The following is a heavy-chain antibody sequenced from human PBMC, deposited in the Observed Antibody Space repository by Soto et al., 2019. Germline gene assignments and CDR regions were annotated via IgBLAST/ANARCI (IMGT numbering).Heavy chain of an antibody. J-gene: IGHJ6*03. V-gene: IGHV1-18*01. Sequence: ASVKVSCKASGFTFTSYGISWVRQAPGQGLERMGWISAYNGNTNYAQKLQGRVTMTTDTSTSTAYMELRSLRAEDTAVYYCARSMVRERYYYYYMDVWGKGTTVTVSS. CDR3: ARSMVRERYYYYYMDV. CDR1: GFTFTSYG. CDR2: ISAYNGNT. D-gene: IGHD3-10*01.